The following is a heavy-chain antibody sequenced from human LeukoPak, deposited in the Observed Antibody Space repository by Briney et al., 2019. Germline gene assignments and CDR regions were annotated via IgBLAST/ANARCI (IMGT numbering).Heavy chain of an antibody. D-gene: IGHD3-10*01. Sequence: ASVKVSCKASGYTFTSYGINWVRQAPGQGLEWMGWISAYNGNTNYAQKLQGRVTMTTDTSTSTAYMELSSLRSEDTAVYYCAMTYYYGSGRHDAFDIWGQGTMVTVSS. CDR2: ISAYNGNT. J-gene: IGHJ3*02. CDR1: GYTFTSYG. CDR3: AMTYYYGSGRHDAFDI. V-gene: IGHV1-18*01.